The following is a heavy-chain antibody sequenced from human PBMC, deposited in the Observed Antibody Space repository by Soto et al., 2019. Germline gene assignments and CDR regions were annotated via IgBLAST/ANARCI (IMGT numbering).Heavy chain of an antibody. CDR2: ISAYNGNT. Sequence: GASVKVSCKASGYTFTSYGISWVRQAPGQGLEWMGWISAYNGNTNYAQKLQGRVTMTTDTSTSTAYMELRSLRSDDTAVYYCARVSRCSSSRAHYYMDVWAKGTTVTVSS. D-gene: IGHD6-13*01. J-gene: IGHJ6*03. CDR1: GYTFTSYG. V-gene: IGHV1-18*01. CDR3: ARVSRCSSSRAHYYMDV.